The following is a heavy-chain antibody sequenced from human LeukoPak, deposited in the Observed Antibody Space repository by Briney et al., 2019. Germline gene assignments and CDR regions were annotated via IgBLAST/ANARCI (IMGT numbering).Heavy chain of an antibody. J-gene: IGHJ6*03. CDR3: AKSGSSSPPYYYYYMDV. V-gene: IGHV3-23*01. CDR1: GFTFSSYA. CDR2: ISAGVGIT. Sequence: GGSLRLSCAASGFTFSSYAMSWVRQAPGKGLEWVSSISAGVGITYYADSVKGRFTISRDNSKNTLYLQMNTLRAEDTAVYYCAKSGSSSPPYYYYYMDVWGKGTTVTVSS. D-gene: IGHD6-6*01.